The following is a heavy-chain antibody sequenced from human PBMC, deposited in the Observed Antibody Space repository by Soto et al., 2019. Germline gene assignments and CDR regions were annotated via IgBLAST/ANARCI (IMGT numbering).Heavy chain of an antibody. J-gene: IGHJ4*02. CDR3: AKDKEGGRGIFDY. CDR1: GGSISGSNYY. D-gene: IGHD6-13*01. Sequence: PSETLSLTCSVSGGSISGSNYYWGWIRQPPGKGLEWIGHVHYSGKTYYHPSLESRVTIFTDSSRDQFSLKLTSVTAADTAVYYCAKDKEGGRGIFDYWGQGTLVTVSS. V-gene: IGHV4-39*02. CDR2: VHYSGKT.